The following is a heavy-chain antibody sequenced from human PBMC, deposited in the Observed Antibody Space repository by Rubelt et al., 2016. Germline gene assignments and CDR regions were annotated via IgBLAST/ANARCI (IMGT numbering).Heavy chain of an antibody. CDR2: ISAYNLPT. Sequence: QVQLVQSGNEVTKPGASVRVSCKASGYTFTSHYITWVRQAPGPGLEWMGWISAYNLPTNYAQKFQGRLTMTTDTSTTTAFMELRSLRSDDTAVYYCARDRWQQPDYWGQGTLVTVSS. J-gene: IGHJ4*02. D-gene: IGHD6-13*01. CDR1: GYTFTSHY. CDR3: ARDRWQQPDY. V-gene: IGHV1-18*04.